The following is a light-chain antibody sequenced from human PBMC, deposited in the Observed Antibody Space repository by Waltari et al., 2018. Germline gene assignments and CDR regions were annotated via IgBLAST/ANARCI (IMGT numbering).Light chain of an antibody. CDR1: QSISRF. CDR3: QQRSNWPPYT. CDR2: DAS. Sequence: EIVVTQSPATLSVSPGERTTISCKASQSISRFLNWYQHKPCQPPRLVIYDASNRPSGNPARFSCSGSGTDFTLTISSLEPEDSAVYYCQQRSNWPPYTFGQGTKLEI. V-gene: IGKV3-11*01. J-gene: IGKJ2*01.